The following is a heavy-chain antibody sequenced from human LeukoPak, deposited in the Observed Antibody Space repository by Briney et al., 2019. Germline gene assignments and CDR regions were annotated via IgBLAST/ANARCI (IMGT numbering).Heavy chain of an antibody. D-gene: IGHD3-16*01. Sequence: GASVKVSCKASGYTFTSYDINWVRQATGQGLEWMGWMNPNSGNTGYAQKFQGRVTMTRNTSISTAYMELRSLRSDDTAVCYCARRNYDHIWGNYGSLYYFDYWGQGTLVTVSS. CDR3: ARRNYDHIWGNYGSLYYFDY. J-gene: IGHJ4*02. CDR1: GYTFTSYD. CDR2: MNPNSGNT. V-gene: IGHV1-8*01.